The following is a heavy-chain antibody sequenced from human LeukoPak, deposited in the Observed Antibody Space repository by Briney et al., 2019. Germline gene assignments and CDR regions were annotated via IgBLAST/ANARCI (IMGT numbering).Heavy chain of an antibody. D-gene: IGHD2-15*01. V-gene: IGHV4-34*01. Sequence: PSETLSLTCAVYGGSFSGYYWSWIRQPPGKGLEWIGEINHSGSTNYNPSLKSRVTISVDTSKNQFSLKLSSVTAADTAVYYCARCRGRPAWPYDYWGQGTLVAVSS. CDR2: INHSGST. CDR3: ARCRGRPAWPYDY. J-gene: IGHJ4*02. CDR1: GGSFSGYY.